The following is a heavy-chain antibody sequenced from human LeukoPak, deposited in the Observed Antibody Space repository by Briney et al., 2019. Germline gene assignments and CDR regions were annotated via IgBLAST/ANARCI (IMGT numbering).Heavy chain of an antibody. CDR1: GFTFSSYG. V-gene: IGHV3-30*02. CDR2: IRYDGSNR. D-gene: IGHD3-10*01. Sequence: GGSLGLSCAASGFTFSSYGMHWVRQAPGKGLEWVAFIRYDGSNRYYADSVKGRFTISRDNSKNTLYLQMNSLRAEDTAVYYCAKDGRQRKTYFYGSGSANAFDIWGQGTMVTVSS. J-gene: IGHJ3*02. CDR3: AKDGRQRKTYFYGSGSANAFDI.